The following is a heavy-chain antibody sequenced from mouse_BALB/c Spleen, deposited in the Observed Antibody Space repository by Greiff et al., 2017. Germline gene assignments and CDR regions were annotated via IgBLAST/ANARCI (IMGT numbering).Heavy chain of an antibody. Sequence: DVMLVESGGGLVKPGGSLKLSCAASGFTFSSYTMSWVRQTPEKRLEWVATISSGGSYTYYPDSVKGRFTISRDNAKNTLYLQMSSLKSEDTAMYYCTRDGSTMITFFDDWGQGTTLTVSS. D-gene: IGHD2-4*01. V-gene: IGHV5-6-4*01. CDR1: GFTFSSYT. CDR3: TRDGSTMITFFDD. CDR2: ISSGGSYT. J-gene: IGHJ2*01.